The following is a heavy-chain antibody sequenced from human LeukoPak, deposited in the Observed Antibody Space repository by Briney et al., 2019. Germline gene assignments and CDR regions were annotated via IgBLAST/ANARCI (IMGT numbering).Heavy chain of an antibody. D-gene: IGHD1-26*01. CDR3: VSYSGSNAYYAY. V-gene: IGHV4-59*12. CDR2: IYYSGST. J-gene: IGHJ4*02. CDR1: GGSISSYY. Sequence: SETLSLTCTVSGGSISSYYWSWIRQPPGKGLEWIGYIYYSGSTNYNPPLKSRVTMSVDTSKNQFSLKFSSVTAADTAVYYCVSYSGSNAYYAYWGQGTLVTVSS.